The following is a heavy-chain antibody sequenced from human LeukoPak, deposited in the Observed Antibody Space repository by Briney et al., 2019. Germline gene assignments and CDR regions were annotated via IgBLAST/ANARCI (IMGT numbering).Heavy chain of an antibody. J-gene: IGHJ4*02. D-gene: IGHD3-10*01. CDR2: IYSGGST. CDR3: AREGVGTGRALGY. V-gene: IGHV3-NL1*01. Sequence: GGSLRLSCAASGFTFSSCGMHWFRQAPGKGLDWVAVIYSGGSTYYRDCGKCGFTISRDNSKNTLYLQMNSLRADDTAVYYCAREGVGTGRALGYWGQGTLVTVSS. CDR1: GFTFSSCG.